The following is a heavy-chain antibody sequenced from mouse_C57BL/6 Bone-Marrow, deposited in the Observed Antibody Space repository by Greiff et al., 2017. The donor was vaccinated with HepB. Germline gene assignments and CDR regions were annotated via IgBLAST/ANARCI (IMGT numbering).Heavy chain of an antibody. V-gene: IGHV1-9*01. J-gene: IGHJ3*01. Sequence: VQLQQSGAELMKPGASVKLSCKATGYTFTGYWIEWVKQRPGHGLEWIGEILPGSGSTNYNEKFKGKATFTADTSSNTAYMQLSSLTTEDSAIYYCARSPLSYYYGRSSFAYWGQGTLVTVSA. D-gene: IGHD1-1*01. CDR2: ILPGSGST. CDR3: ARSPLSYYYGRSSFAY. CDR1: GYTFTGYW.